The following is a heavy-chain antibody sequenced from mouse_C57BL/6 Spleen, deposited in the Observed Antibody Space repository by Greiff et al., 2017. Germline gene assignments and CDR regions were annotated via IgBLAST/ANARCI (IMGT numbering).Heavy chain of an antibody. Sequence: QVQLKQSGAELVRPGASVTLSCKASGYTFTDYEMHWVKQTPVHGLEWIGAIDPETGGTAYNQKFKGKAILTADKSSSTAYMELRSLTSEDSAVYYCTRAGTVYVDYWGQGTTLTVSS. CDR2: IDPETGGT. V-gene: IGHV1-15*01. D-gene: IGHD4-1*01. CDR3: TRAGTVYVDY. CDR1: GYTFTDYE. J-gene: IGHJ2*01.